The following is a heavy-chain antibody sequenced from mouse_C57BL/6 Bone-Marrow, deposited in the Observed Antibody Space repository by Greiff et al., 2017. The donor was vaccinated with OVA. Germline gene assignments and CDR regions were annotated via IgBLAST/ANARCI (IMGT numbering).Heavy chain of an antibody. CDR2: INPNNGGT. CDR1: GYTFTDYN. Sequence: EVQLQQSGPELVKPGASVKIPCKASGYTFTDYNMDWVKQSHGKSLEWIGDINPNNGGTIYNQKFKGKATLTVDKSSSTAYMELRSLTSEDTAVYYCAREDYDGDWYFDVWGTGTTVTVSS. V-gene: IGHV1-18*01. CDR3: AREDYDGDWYFDV. D-gene: IGHD2-4*01. J-gene: IGHJ1*03.